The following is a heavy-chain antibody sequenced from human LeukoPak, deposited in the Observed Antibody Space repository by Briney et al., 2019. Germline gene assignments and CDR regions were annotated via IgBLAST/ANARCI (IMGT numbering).Heavy chain of an antibody. Sequence: GASVKVSCKASGGTFSSYAISWVRQAPGQGLEWMGRIIPILGIANYAQKFQGRVTITADESTSTAYMELSSLRSEDTAVYYCAREDPLGSGTQWWFDPWGQGTLVTVSS. CDR3: AREDPLGSGTQWWFDP. V-gene: IGHV1-69*04. CDR1: GGTFSSYA. CDR2: IIPILGIA. D-gene: IGHD3-10*01. J-gene: IGHJ5*02.